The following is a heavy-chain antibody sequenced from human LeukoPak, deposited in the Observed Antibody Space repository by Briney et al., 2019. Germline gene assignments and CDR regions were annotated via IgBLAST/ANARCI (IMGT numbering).Heavy chain of an antibody. J-gene: IGHJ6*03. CDR2: MYYSGST. Sequence: PSETLSLTCTVSGGSISSRGYYWGWIRQSPGKGLEWIGSMYYSGSTYYNPSLKSRVTISVDTSKNQFSLNLSSVTAADTAVYYCARGVREKNRGFLLYYYYYYMDVWGKGTMVAISS. CDR1: GGSISSRGYY. V-gene: IGHV4-39*07. D-gene: IGHD3-10*01. CDR3: ARGVREKNRGFLLYYYYYYMDV.